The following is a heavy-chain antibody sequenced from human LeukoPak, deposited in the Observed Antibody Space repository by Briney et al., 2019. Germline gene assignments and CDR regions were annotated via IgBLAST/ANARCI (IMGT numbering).Heavy chain of an antibody. CDR3: ARGRQQLENEGVDY. V-gene: IGHV3-53*01. CDR2: IYSGGST. CDR1: GFTFSSYA. D-gene: IGHD6-13*01. Sequence: GGSLRLSCAASGFTFSSYAMSWVRQAPGKGLEWVSVIYSGGSTYYADSVKGRFTISRDNSKNTLYLQMNSLRAEDTAVYYCARGRQQLENEGVDYWGQGTLVTVSS. J-gene: IGHJ4*02.